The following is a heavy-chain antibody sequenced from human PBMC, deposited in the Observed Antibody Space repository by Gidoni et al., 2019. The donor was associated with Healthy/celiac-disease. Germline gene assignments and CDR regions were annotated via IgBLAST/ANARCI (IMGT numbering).Heavy chain of an antibody. CDR3: ATTPQGVLRFY. J-gene: IGHJ4*02. CDR2: IYSGGST. V-gene: IGHV3-53*01. CDR1: GFTVSTNY. Sequence: EVQLVESGGGLMQPGGSLRLSCAPSGFTVSTNYMSWVRQAPGKGLEWVSVIYSGGSTYNADSVKGRFTISRDNSKNTLYLQMNSLRAEDTAVYYCATTPQGVLRFYWGQGTLVTVSS. D-gene: IGHD3-3*01.